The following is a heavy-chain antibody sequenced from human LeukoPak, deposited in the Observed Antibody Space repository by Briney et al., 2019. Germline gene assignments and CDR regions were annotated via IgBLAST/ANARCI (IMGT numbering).Heavy chain of an antibody. Sequence: SETLSLTCTVSGGSISSYYWSWIRQPPGKGLEWIGYIYYSGSTNYNPSLKSRVTISVDTSKNQFPLKLSSVTAADTAVYYCARSRFGSPMDYWGQGTLVTVSS. CDR3: ARSRFGSPMDY. CDR1: GGSISSYY. J-gene: IGHJ4*02. CDR2: IYYSGST. V-gene: IGHV4-59*01. D-gene: IGHD3-10*01.